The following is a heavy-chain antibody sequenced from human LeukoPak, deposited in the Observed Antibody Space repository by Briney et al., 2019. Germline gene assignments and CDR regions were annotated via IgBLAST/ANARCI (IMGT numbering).Heavy chain of an antibody. CDR2: ISWDGGST. D-gene: IGHD2-2*01. CDR1: GFTFADYT. Sequence: GGSLRLSCAASGFTFADYTMHWVRQAPGKGLEWVSLISWDGGSTYYADSVKGRFTISRDNSKNSLYLQMHSLRTDDTAVYYCAKDLLPAATENWYFDLWGRGTLVTVSS. J-gene: IGHJ2*01. V-gene: IGHV3-43*01. CDR3: AKDLLPAATENWYFDL.